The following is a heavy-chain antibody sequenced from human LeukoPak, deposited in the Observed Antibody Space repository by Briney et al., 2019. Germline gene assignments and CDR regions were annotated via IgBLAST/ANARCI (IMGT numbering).Heavy chain of an antibody. CDR2: IYTSGST. V-gene: IGHV4-4*07. CDR1: GGSISRYY. CDR3: VRLCGHYCTY. J-gene: IGHJ4*02. Sequence: SETLSLTCTDSGGSISRYYCSWVRQPAGKGLEWIGRIYTSGSTNYNPSLKSRVTMSVDTSKNQFSLKLSSVTAADTAVYYCVRLCGHYCTYCGQASLVTVSS. D-gene: IGHD3-22*01.